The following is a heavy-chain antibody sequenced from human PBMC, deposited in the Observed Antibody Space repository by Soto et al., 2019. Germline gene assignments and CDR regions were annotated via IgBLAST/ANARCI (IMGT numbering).Heavy chain of an antibody. CDR1: GGSFSGYY. J-gene: IGHJ6*03. CDR2: INHSGST. CDR3: ARVQKPRGYCSSTSCYPNYYYYYMDV. V-gene: IGHV4-34*01. Sequence: QVQLQQWGAGLLKPSETLSLTCAVYGGSFSGYYWSWIRQPPGKGLEWIGEINHSGSTNYNPSLKSRVTISVDTSKNQFSLKLSSVTAADTAVFYCARVQKPRGYCSSTSCYPNYYYYYMDVWGKGTTVTVSS. D-gene: IGHD2-2*01.